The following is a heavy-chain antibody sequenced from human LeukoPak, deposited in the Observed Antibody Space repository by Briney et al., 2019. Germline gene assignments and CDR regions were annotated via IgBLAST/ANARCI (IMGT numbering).Heavy chain of an antibody. V-gene: IGHV3-33*01. CDR2: IWYDGSNK. J-gene: IGHJ4*02. D-gene: IGHD6-13*01. CDR3: ARAGYSSSWYILHFDY. CDR1: GFTFSSYG. Sequence: GGSLRLSCAASGFTFSSYGMHWVRQAPGKGLEWVAVIWYDGSNKYYADSVKGRFTISSDNSKNTLYLQMNSLRAGDTAVYYCARAGYSSSWYILHFDYWGQGTLVTVSS.